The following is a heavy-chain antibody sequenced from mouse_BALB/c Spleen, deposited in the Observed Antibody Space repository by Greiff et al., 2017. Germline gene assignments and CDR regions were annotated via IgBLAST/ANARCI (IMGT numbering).Heavy chain of an antibody. J-gene: IGHJ3*01. CDR3: ARAVFDGYYAWFAY. CDR1: GFDFSRYW. V-gene: IGHV4-1*02. D-gene: IGHD2-3*01. Sequence: DVQLQESGGGLVQPGGSLKLSCAASGFDFSRYWMSWVRQAPGKGLEWIGEINPDSSTINYTPSLKDKFIISRDNAKNTLYLQMSKVRSEDTALYYCARAVFDGYYAWFAYWGQGTLVTVSA. CDR2: INPDSSTI.